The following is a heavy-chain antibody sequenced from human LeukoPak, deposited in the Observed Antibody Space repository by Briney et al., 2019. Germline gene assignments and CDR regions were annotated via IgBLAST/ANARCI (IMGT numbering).Heavy chain of an antibody. V-gene: IGHV4-34*01. CDR1: GGSFSGHY. D-gene: IGHD6-19*01. Sequence: SETLSLTCAVYGGSFSGHYWSWIRQPPGKGLEWIGEINHSGSTNYNPSLKSRVTISVDTSKNQFSLKLSSVTAADTAVYYCARQIRGWYYFDYWGQGTLVTVSS. CDR3: ARQIRGWYYFDY. J-gene: IGHJ4*02. CDR2: INHSGST.